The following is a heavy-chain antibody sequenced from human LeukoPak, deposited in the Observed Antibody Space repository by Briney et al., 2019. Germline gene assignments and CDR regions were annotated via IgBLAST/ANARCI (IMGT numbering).Heavy chain of an antibody. CDR2: ISYDGSNK. CDR3: ARADCSSTSCYTTNRFRGIDY. D-gene: IGHD2-2*02. J-gene: IGHJ4*02. Sequence: GGSLRLSCAASRFTFSNYAIYWVRQAPGKGLEWVAVISYDGSNKYYADSVKGRFTISRDNSKNTLYLQMNSLRAEDTAVFYCARADCSSTSCYTTNRFRGIDYWGQGTLVTVSS. V-gene: IGHV3-30*04. CDR1: RFTFSNYA.